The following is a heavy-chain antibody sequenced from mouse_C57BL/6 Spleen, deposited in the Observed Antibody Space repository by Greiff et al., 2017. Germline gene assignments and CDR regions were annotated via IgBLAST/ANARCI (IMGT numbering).Heavy chain of an antibody. CDR1: GYTFTSYW. J-gene: IGHJ1*03. CDR2: IDPSDSET. Sequence: QVQLQQPGAELVRPGSSVKLSCKASGYTFTSYWMHWVKQRPIQGLEWIGNIDPSDSETHYNQKFKDKATLTVDKSSSTAYMQLSSLTSEDSAVYYCARERLTTVVATNWYFDVWGTGTTGTVSS. D-gene: IGHD1-1*01. CDR3: ARERLTTVVATNWYFDV. V-gene: IGHV1-52*01.